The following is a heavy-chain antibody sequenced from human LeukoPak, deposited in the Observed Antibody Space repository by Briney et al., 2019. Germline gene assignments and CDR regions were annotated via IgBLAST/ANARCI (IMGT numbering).Heavy chain of an antibody. CDR1: GFTFSRYN. CDR3: AKDGSGVRGVTLRRAGFDP. V-gene: IGHV3-21*01. CDR2: ISSSSSYI. Sequence: GGSLRLSCAASGFTFSRYNMNWVRQAPGKGLEWVSSISSSSSYIYYADSVKGRFTISRDNAKNSLYLQMNSLRAEDTAVYYCAKDGSGVRGVTLRRAGFDPWGQGTLVTVSS. D-gene: IGHD3-10*01. J-gene: IGHJ5*02.